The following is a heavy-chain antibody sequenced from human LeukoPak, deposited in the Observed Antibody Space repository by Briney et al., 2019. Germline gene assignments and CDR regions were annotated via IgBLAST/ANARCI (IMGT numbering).Heavy chain of an antibody. Sequence: PSETLSLTCTVSGVSISSSYYYWGWIRQPPGKGLEWIGSIYYSGSTYYNPSLKSRVTISVDTSKNQFSLKLRSVTAADTAVYYCARHLGTWGQGTLVTVSS. CDR1: GVSISSSYYY. D-gene: IGHD1-26*01. J-gene: IGHJ4*02. V-gene: IGHV4-39*01. CDR2: IYYSGST. CDR3: ARHLGT.